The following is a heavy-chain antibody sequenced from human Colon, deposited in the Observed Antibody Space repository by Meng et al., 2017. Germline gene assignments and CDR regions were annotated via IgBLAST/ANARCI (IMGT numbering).Heavy chain of an antibody. J-gene: IGHJ4*02. Sequence: GPERINTLLSLSPTCPGSGASITTRNWWHRLPQAPGKGLEWIGDVFHTGGTSYNPSLESRLIISVDRSKNQFYLNLRSVAAADTATYYCARGGDWGFDYWGPGTLVTVSS. CDR2: VFHTGGT. D-gene: IGHD3-16*01. V-gene: IGHV4-4*03. CDR1: GASITTRNW. CDR3: ARGGDWGFDY.